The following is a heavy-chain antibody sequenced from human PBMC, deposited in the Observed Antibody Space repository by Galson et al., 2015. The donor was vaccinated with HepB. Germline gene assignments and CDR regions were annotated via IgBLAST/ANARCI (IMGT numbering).Heavy chain of an antibody. V-gene: IGHV1-18*01. CDR1: GYTFSTYS. D-gene: IGHD2-15*01. CDR2: ISAYNRKT. Sequence: SVKVSCKVSGYTFSTYSVTWVRQAPGQGLEWMGWISAYNRKTNYAQKFQGRVSMTTDTSTSTVYMELRRLRSDDTAIYYCARGALVVGVAATLYNWFDPWGQGTLVTVSS. CDR3: ARGALVVGVAATLYNWFDP. J-gene: IGHJ5*02.